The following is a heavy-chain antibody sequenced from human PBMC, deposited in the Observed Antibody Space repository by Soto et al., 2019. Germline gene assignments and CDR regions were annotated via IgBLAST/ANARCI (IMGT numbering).Heavy chain of an antibody. CDR1: GGSISSGDYY. J-gene: IGHJ6*02. D-gene: IGHD2-2*01. CDR2: IYYSGRT. V-gene: IGHV4-30-4*01. Sequence: SETLSLTCTVSGGSISSGDYYWSWFSQPPGKVLEGFGYIYYSGRTYSTPSLKIRVTISVDTSKNQFSLKLSSVTAADTAVYYCARDLGYCSSTSCYPSGMAVWGQGTTVTVS. CDR3: ARDLGYCSSTSCYPSGMAV.